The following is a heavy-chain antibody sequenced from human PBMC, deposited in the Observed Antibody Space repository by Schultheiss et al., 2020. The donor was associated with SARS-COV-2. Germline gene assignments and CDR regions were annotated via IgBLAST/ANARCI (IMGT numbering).Heavy chain of an antibody. V-gene: IGHV1-18*01. J-gene: IGHJ5*02. CDR2: ISAYNGNT. CDR3: ARDLESDGDYDGWFDP. D-gene: IGHD4-17*01. CDR1: GYSFTSYG. Sequence: GESLKISCKGSGYSFTSYGISWVRQAPGQGLEWMGWISAYNGNTNYAQKLQGRVTMTTDTSTSTAYMELRSLRSDDTAVYYCARDLESDGDYDGWFDPWGQGTLVTVSS.